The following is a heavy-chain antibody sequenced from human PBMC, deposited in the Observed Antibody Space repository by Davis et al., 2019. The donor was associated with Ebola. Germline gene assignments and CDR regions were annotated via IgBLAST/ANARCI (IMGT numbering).Heavy chain of an antibody. V-gene: IGHV3-9*01. J-gene: IGHJ6*02. CDR3: ARDGSYSSSWYYYGMDV. CDR1: GFTFDDYA. Sequence: SLKISCAASGFTFDDYAMHWVRQAPGKGLEWVSGISWNSGSIGYADSVKGRFTISRDNAKNSLYLQMNSLRAEDTAVYYCARDGSYSSSWYYYGMDVWGQGTTVTVSS. CDR2: ISWNSGSI. D-gene: IGHD6-13*01.